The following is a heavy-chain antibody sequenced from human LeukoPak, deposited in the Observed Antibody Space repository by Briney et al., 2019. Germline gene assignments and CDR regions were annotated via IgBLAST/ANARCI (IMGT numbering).Heavy chain of an antibody. Sequence: KPGGSLRLSCAASGFTFSSYSMNWVRQAPGKGLEWVSSISSSSSYIYYADSVKGRFTISRDNAKNSLYLQMNSLRAEDTAVYYCASLTIAVAGIRLNYWGQGTLVTVSS. CDR3: ASLTIAVAGIRLNY. V-gene: IGHV3-21*01. CDR1: GFTFSSYS. CDR2: ISSSSSYI. J-gene: IGHJ4*02. D-gene: IGHD6-19*01.